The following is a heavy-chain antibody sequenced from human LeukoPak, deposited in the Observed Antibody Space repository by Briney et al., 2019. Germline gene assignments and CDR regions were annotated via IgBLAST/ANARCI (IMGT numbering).Heavy chain of an antibody. D-gene: IGHD3-9*01. CDR3: AKDYILTGYYGSFFDY. CDR2: ISYDVSNN. J-gene: IGHJ4*02. CDR1: GFTFSSYG. Sequence: QPGRSLRLSCAAAGFTFSSYGMHWVRQAPGKGLEWVAVISYDVSNNYYADSVEGRFTISRDNSKNTLYLKMNSLRAEDTAVYYCAKDYILTGYYGSFFDYWGQGTLVTVSS. V-gene: IGHV3-30*18.